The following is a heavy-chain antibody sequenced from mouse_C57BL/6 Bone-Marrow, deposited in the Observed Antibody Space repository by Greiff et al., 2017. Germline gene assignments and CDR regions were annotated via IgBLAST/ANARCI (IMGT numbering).Heavy chain of an antibody. J-gene: IGHJ1*03. CDR2: IYPGSGST. V-gene: IGHV1-55*01. D-gene: IGHD1-1*01. CDR3: SRGFYTTVAPHFDV. CDR1: GYTFTSYW. Sequence: QVQLQQSGAELVKPGASVKMSCKASGYTFTSYWITWVKQRPGQGLEWIGDIYPGSGSTNYNEKFKSKAKLTVDTSSSTAYMQLSSLTSEDSSVYYFSRGFYTTVAPHFDVWGTATSVTVSS.